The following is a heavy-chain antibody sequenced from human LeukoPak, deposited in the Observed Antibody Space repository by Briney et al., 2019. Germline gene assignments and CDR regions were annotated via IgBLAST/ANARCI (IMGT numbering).Heavy chain of an antibody. CDR1: GGTFSSYA. V-gene: IGHV1-69*13. CDR3: ASLGYCSGGSCPAYYYYCGMDV. D-gene: IGHD2-15*01. J-gene: IGHJ6*02. Sequence: GASVKVSCKASGGTFSSYAISWVRQAPGQELEWMGGIIPIFGTANYAQKFQGRVTITADESTSTAYMELSSLRSEDTAVYYCASLGYCSGGSCPAYYYYCGMDVWGQGTTVTVSS. CDR2: IIPIFGTA.